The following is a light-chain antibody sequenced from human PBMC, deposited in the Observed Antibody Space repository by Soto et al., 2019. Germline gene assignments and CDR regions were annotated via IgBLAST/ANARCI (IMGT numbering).Light chain of an antibody. J-gene: IGLJ1*01. CDR2: DVS. CDR3: SPYTSSSTLYV. Sequence: QSVLTQPASVSGSPGQSITISCTGTSSDVGGYNYVSWYQQHPGKAPKLMIYDVSNRPSGVSNRFSGSKSGNTASLTISGLQVEDEADYSCSPYTSSSTLYVFGPGTKVTFL. V-gene: IGLV2-14*01. CDR1: SSDVGGYNY.